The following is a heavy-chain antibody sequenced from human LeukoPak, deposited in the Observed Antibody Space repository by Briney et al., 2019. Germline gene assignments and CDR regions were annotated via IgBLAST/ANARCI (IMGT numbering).Heavy chain of an antibody. V-gene: IGHV4-34*01. Sequence: PSETLPLTCAVYGGSFSGYYWSWIRQPPGKGLEWIGEINHSGSTNYNPSLKSRVTISVDTSKNQFSLKLSSVTAADTAVYYCAQEGYSYGYLWGQGTMVTVSS. CDR1: GGSFSGYY. CDR2: INHSGST. D-gene: IGHD5-18*01. CDR3: AQEGYSYGYL. J-gene: IGHJ3*01.